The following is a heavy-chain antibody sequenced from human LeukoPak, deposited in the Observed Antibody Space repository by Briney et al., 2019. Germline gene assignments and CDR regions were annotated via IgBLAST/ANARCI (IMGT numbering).Heavy chain of an antibody. CDR3: ARDGGAHPQKYYYYGMDV. Sequence: VKGSCKASGFTFSSYGISWVRPAPGQGVGWVGWVSAYNGNTNYAQKLQGRVTMTTDTSTSTAYMELRSLRSDDTAVYYCARDGGAHPQKYYYYGMDVWGQGTTVTVSS. V-gene: IGHV1-18*01. D-gene: IGHD2-15*01. CDR1: GFTFSSYG. J-gene: IGHJ6*02. CDR2: VSAYNGNT.